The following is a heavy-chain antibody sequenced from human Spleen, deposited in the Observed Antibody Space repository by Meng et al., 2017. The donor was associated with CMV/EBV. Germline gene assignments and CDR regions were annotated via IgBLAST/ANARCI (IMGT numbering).Heavy chain of an antibody. CDR3: ARGGGKTYYDFWSGYYMN. Sequence: TFTDQFIHWVRQAPGHGLEWMGWINPNSGGTSYEQKFQSRVTMTRDTSISTAYMELSSLRADDTGVYYCARGGGKTYYDFWSGYYMNWGQGTLVTVSS. V-gene: IGHV1-2*02. D-gene: IGHD3-3*01. CDR2: INPNSGGT. J-gene: IGHJ4*02. CDR1: TFTDQF.